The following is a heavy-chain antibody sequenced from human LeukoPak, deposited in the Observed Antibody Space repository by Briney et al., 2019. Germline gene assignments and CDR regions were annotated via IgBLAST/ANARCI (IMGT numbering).Heavy chain of an antibody. D-gene: IGHD6-19*01. Sequence: GASVKVSCKAAGYTFTNYGISWVRQAPGQGLEWMGWISAYNNNTKYAQKLQGRVTMTTDTSTTTGYMELRSLRSDDTAMYYCASPSGGYSSGWADAFDIWGQGTMVTVSS. CDR1: GYTFTNYG. J-gene: IGHJ3*02. CDR2: ISAYNNNT. V-gene: IGHV1-18*01. CDR3: ASPSGGYSSGWADAFDI.